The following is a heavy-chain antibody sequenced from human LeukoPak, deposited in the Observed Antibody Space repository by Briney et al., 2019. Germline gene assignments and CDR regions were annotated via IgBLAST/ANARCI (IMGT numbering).Heavy chain of an antibody. J-gene: IGHJ4*02. CDR3: ARHGKGYCSSTSCYGRAGDYGDYDY. Sequence: GESLRISCKGSGYSFTSYWISWVRQMSGKGLEWMGRIDPSDSYTNYSPSFQGHVTISADKSISTAYLQWSSLKASDTAMYYCARHGKGYCSSTSCYGRAGDYGDYDYWGQGTLVTVSS. CDR1: GYSFTSYW. D-gene: IGHD2-2*01. V-gene: IGHV5-10-1*01. CDR2: IDPSDSYT.